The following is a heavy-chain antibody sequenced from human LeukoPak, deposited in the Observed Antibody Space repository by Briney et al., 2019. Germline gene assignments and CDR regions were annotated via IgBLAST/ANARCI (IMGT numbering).Heavy chain of an antibody. Sequence: GGSLRLSCAASGFTFSSYWMHWVRQAPGKGLVWVSHIKSDASTITYADSVKGRFTISRDNAKNTLYLQMNSLRAEDTAVYYCARTKSGIDFWGQGTTVTVSS. CDR1: GFTFSSYW. CDR2: IKSDASTI. CDR3: ARTKSGIDF. J-gene: IGHJ6*02. D-gene: IGHD1-26*01. V-gene: IGHV3-74*03.